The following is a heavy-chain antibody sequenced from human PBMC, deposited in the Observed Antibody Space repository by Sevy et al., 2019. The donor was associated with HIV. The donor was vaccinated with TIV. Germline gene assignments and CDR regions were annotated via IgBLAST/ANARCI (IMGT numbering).Heavy chain of an antibody. J-gene: IGHJ6*02. CDR1: GFTFSSYS. CDR2: ISSSSSYI. Sequence: GESLKISCAASGFTFSSYSMNWVRQAPGKGLEWVSSISSSSSYIYYADSVKGRFTISRDNAKNSLYLQMNSLRAEDTAVYYCARDQIAGRRLGGDYGMDVWGQGTTVTVSS. V-gene: IGHV3-21*01. CDR3: ARDQIAGRRLGGDYGMDV. D-gene: IGHD2-15*01.